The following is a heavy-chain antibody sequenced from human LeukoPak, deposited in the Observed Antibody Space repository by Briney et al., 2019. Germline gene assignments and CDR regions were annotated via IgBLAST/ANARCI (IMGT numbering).Heavy chain of an antibody. CDR1: GFTFRSYE. D-gene: IGHD1-14*01. Sequence: GGSLRLSCAASGFTFRSYEMSWVRQAPGKGLEWISYVTSSSSTIYYADSVKGRFTISRDNAKNSLYLQMNSLRAEDTAVYYCARGIHRRVPKENLEYWGQGTLVTVSS. J-gene: IGHJ4*02. V-gene: IGHV3-48*01. CDR2: VTSSSSTI. CDR3: ARGIHRRVPKENLEY.